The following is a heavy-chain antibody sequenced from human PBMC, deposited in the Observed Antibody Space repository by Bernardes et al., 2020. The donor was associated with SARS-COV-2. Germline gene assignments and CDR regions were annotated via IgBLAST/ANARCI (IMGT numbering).Heavy chain of an antibody. CDR1: GGSINSNTYY. CDR3: ARQGRPPYYYYYGMDV. J-gene: IGHJ6*02. V-gene: IGHV4-39*01. Sequence: SETLSLTCSVSGGSINSNTYYWAWIRQPPGKGLEWIGSIYYSGSTYYNPSLKSRVTISVDTSKNQFSLKLSSVTAADTAVYYCARQGRPPYYYYYGMDVWGQGTTVTVSS. D-gene: IGHD6-6*01. CDR2: IYYSGST.